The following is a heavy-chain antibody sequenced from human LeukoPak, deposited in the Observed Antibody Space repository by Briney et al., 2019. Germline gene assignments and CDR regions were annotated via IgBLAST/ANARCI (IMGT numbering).Heavy chain of an antibody. CDR2: ISYDGSNK. V-gene: IGHV3-30*04. J-gene: IGHJ4*02. CDR1: GFTSSSYV. D-gene: IGHD5-18*01. Sequence: GGSLRLSCAASGFTSSSYVMHWVRQAPGKGLEWVAVISYDGSNKYYADSVKGRFTISRDNSKNTLYLQMNSLRAEDTAVYYCARDRDTAMVDWGQGTLVTVSS. CDR3: ARDRDTAMVD.